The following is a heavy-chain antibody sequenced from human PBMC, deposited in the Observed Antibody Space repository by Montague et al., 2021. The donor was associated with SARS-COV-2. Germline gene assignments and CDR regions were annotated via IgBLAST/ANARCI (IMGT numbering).Heavy chain of an antibody. CDR1: GGSISSGGYY. CDR3: ARVGIVVVPAAIVTLSYYYYMDD. J-gene: IGHJ6*03. D-gene: IGHD2-2*02. V-gene: IGHV4-31*03. CDR2: IYYSGST. Sequence: TLSLTCTVSGGSISSGGYYWSWIRQHPGKGLEWIGYIYYSGSTYYNPSLKSRVTISVDTSKNQFSLKLSSVNAADTAVYYCARVGIVVVPAAIVTLSYYYYMDDWGKGTTVTVSS.